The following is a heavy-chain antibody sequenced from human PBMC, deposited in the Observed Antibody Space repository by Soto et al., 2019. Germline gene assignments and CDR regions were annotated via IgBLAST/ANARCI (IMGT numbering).Heavy chain of an antibody. CDR1: GYTFTSYA. D-gene: IGHD6-19*01. V-gene: IGHV1-3*01. Sequence: GASVKVSCKASGYTFTSYAIHWVRQAPGQRLEWMGWINAGNGNTKYSQKFRDRVTITRDTSASTAYMELSSLRSEDTAVYYCARDLGGWPEYWGQGTLVTVSS. CDR2: INAGNGNT. CDR3: ARDLGGWPEY. J-gene: IGHJ4*02.